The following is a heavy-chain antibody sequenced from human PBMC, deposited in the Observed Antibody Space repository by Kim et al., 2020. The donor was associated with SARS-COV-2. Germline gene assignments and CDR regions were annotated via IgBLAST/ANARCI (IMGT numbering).Heavy chain of an antibody. V-gene: IGHV1-69*01. Sequence: AQKVQGRVTITADESTSTAYMGLSSLRSEDTAVYYCARDKNGDLDAFDIWGQGTMVTVSS. J-gene: IGHJ3*02. CDR3: ARDKNGDLDAFDI. D-gene: IGHD4-17*01.